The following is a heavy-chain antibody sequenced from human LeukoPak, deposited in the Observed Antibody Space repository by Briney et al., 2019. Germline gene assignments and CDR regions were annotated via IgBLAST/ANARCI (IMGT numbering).Heavy chain of an antibody. D-gene: IGHD4-17*01. CDR1: GGSISSSSYY. Sequence: PSETLSLTCTVSGGSISSSSYYWGWIRQPPGKGLEWIGSIYYSGRTYYNPSLKSRVTISVDTSKNQFSLKLSSVTAADTAVYYCARQADSKDYGAPLFYWGRGTLVTVSS. CDR2: IYYSGRT. V-gene: IGHV4-39*01. CDR3: ARQADSKDYGAPLFY. J-gene: IGHJ4*02.